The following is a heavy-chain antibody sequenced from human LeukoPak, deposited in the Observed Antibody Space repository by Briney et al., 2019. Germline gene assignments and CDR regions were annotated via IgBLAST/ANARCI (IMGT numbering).Heavy chain of an antibody. CDR1: GFTFSSYS. V-gene: IGHV3-21*01. Sequence: GGSLRLSCAASGFTFSSYSTNWVRQAPGKGLEWVSSISSRSSYIYYADSVKGRFTISRDNAKNSLYLQMNSLRAEDTAVYYCARDLGELDAPDYWGQGTLVTVSS. J-gene: IGHJ4*02. CDR3: ARDLGELDAPDY. D-gene: IGHD3-10*01. CDR2: ISSRSSYI.